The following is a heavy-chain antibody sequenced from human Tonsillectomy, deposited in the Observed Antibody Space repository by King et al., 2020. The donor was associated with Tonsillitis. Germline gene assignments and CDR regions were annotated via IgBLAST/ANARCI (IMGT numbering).Heavy chain of an antibody. D-gene: IGHD3-22*01. V-gene: IGHV1-18*01. Sequence: VQLVESGAEVKKPGASVKVSCTASGYTFTSYGISWVRQAPGQGLEWMGWISAYNGNTNYAQKLQGRVTMTTDTSTSTAYMELRSLGSDDTAVYYCARDRGHGYDSSGYYISWAFDIWGQGTMVTVSS. CDR3: ARDRGHGYDSSGYYISWAFDI. CDR1: GYTFTSYG. J-gene: IGHJ3*02. CDR2: ISAYNGNT.